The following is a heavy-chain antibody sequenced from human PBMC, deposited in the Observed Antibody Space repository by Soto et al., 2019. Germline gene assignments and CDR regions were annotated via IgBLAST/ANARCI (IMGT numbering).Heavy chain of an antibody. V-gene: IGHV1-69*06. CDR1: GGSFNSFS. CDR3: TRRGRESANWFDP. J-gene: IGHJ5*02. Sequence: QVQLVQSGAELKTPGSSVKVSCKASGGSFNSFSIDWVRQAPGQGLEWMGGIIPMSGRPNYAQRFQGRVTFSADKSTNAVYMEVNRLTYEDTAVYYCTRRGRESANWFDPWGQGTLVTVSS. CDR2: IIPMSGRP.